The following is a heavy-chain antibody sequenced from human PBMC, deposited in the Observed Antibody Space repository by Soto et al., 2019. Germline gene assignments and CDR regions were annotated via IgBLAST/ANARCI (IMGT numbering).Heavy chain of an antibody. CDR2: ILPIFGTP. V-gene: IGHV1-69*01. Sequence: QVQLVQSGTEVKKPGSSVKVSCTASGGTFSNSAIIWVRQAPGQGLEWMGGILPIFGTPNYAQKFQGRLTISADEFSSTAYMEVNILRSEDTAVYYCANPAEALDTAMLKGLAHWGQGSLVTVSS. J-gene: IGHJ4*02. CDR3: ANPAEALDTAMLKGLAH. CDR1: GGTFSNSA. D-gene: IGHD5-18*01.